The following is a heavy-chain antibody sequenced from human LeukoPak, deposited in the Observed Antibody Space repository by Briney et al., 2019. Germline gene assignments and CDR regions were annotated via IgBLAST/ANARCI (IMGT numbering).Heavy chain of an antibody. V-gene: IGHV4-34*01. D-gene: IGHD2-2*01. CDR2: INHSGST. J-gene: IGHJ5*02. CDR3: ARGLQYCSSTSRLGRFDP. Sequence: PSETLSLTCAVYGGSFSGYYWSWIRQPPGKGLEWIGEINHSGSTNYNPSLKSRVTISVDTSKNQFSLKLSSVTTADTAVYYCARGLQYCSSTSRLGRFDPWGQGTLVTVSS. CDR1: GGSFSGYY.